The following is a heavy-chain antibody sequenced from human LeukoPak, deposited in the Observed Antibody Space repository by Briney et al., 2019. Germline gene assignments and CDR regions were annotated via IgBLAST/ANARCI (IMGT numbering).Heavy chain of an antibody. Sequence: GGSLRLSCAASGFTFSSYAMSWVRQAPGKGLEWVSAISGSGGSTYYADSVKGRFTISRDNSKNTLYLQMNSLRAEDTAVYYCATTPDFWSGYITGIYYYYGMDVWGQGTTVTVSS. V-gene: IGHV3-23*01. CDR1: GFTFSSYA. CDR3: ATTPDFWSGYITGIYYYYGMDV. D-gene: IGHD3-3*01. CDR2: ISGSGGST. J-gene: IGHJ6*02.